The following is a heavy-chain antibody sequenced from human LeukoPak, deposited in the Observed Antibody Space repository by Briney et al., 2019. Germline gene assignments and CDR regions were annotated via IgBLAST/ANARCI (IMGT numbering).Heavy chain of an antibody. CDR2: MNPNSGIT. Sequence: ASVKVSCKTSGYTFTNSDVNWVREATGQGLEWMGWMNPNSGITGYAQKFRGRVTMTRNTSISTAYMELSSLRSEDTAVYYCARDEIQLWLNGYGMDVWGQGTTVTVSS. V-gene: IGHV1-8*01. D-gene: IGHD5-18*01. J-gene: IGHJ6*02. CDR3: ARDEIQLWLNGYGMDV. CDR1: GYTFTNSD.